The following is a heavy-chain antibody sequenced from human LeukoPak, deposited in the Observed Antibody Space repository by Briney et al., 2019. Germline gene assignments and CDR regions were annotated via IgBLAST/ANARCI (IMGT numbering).Heavy chain of an antibody. D-gene: IGHD5-12*01. CDR2: ISGSGGST. CDR3: AKDEGGYSGYDSRYFDY. V-gene: IGHV3-23*01. Sequence: GGSLRLSCAASGFTFSSYAMSWVRQAPGKGLEWVSAISGSGGSTYYADSVKGRFTISRDNSKNTLYLQMNSLRAEDTAVYYCAKDEGGYSGYDSRYFDYWGQGTLVTVSS. J-gene: IGHJ4*02. CDR1: GFTFSSYA.